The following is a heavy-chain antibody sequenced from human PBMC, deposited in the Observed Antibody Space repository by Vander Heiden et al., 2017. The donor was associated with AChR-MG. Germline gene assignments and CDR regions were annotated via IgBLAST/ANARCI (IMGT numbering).Heavy chain of an antibody. Sequence: QVQLVESGGGVVQPGRSLRLSCAASGFTFSSYGMHWVRQAPGKGLEWVAVISYDGSNKYYADSVKGRFTISRDNSKNTLYLQMNSLRAEDTAVYYCAKDRHYCSSTSCPGLDYWGQGTLVTVSS. CDR3: AKDRHYCSSTSCPGLDY. CDR2: ISYDGSNK. J-gene: IGHJ4*02. V-gene: IGHV3-30*18. CDR1: GFTFSSYG. D-gene: IGHD2-2*01.